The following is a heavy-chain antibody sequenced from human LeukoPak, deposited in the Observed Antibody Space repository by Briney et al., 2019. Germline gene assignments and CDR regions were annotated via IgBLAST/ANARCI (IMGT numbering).Heavy chain of an antibody. V-gene: IGHV3-30*02. CDR3: AKDWDVLRYFEPFDY. CDR1: GFTFYNYG. Sequence: RGSLRPSRAASGFTFYNYGMHWGPQAPGKGLGWLAVIRYDGSNTYYADSVKGRFTISRDNSKNTLYLQMNSLRAEDTAVYYWAKDWDVLRYFEPFDYWGQGTLVTVSS. J-gene: IGHJ4*02. CDR2: IRYDGSNT. D-gene: IGHD3-9*01.